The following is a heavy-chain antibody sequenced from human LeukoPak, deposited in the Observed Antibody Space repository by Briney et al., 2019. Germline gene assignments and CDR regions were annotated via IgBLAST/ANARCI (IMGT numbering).Heavy chain of an antibody. J-gene: IGHJ4*02. CDR3: AHGTMYQLDY. D-gene: IGHD2-2*01. Sequence: GGSLRLSCSASGFSFSTDGMSWVRQAPGKGLEWVSGILGLGGASRIYYADSVKGRFTISRDNSKNTLYLQMNSLRAEDTAVYYCAHGTMYQLDYWGQGTLVTVSS. CDR2: ILGLGGASRI. V-gene: IGHV3-23*01. CDR1: GFSFSTDG.